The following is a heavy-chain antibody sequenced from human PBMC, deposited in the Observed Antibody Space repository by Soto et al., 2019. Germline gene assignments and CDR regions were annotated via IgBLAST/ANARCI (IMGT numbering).Heavy chain of an antibody. CDR3: ARDRPPEY. Sequence: QVQLVQSGAEMKKPGASVKVSCKASGYTFTSYYMHWVRQAPGQGLEWMGIINPRDGSTTYAQKFQGRVTMTRDSSTSTVYMELSSLGSEDTAVYYCARDRPPEYWGQGTLVTVSS. CDR1: GYTFTSYY. CDR2: INPRDGST. V-gene: IGHV1-46*01. J-gene: IGHJ4*02.